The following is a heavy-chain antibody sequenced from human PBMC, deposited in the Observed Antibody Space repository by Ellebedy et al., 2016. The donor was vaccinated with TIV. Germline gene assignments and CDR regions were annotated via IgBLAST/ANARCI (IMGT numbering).Heavy chain of an antibody. V-gene: IGHV3-30*07. CDR3: ARDHRDRSHFLGYEYDYYAMDV. J-gene: IGHJ6*02. CDR2: ISFDGSKK. Sequence: PGGSLRLSCAASGFTFSSYAMHWVRQAPGKGLEWVAVISFDGSKKDYADSVKGQFTISRDNSEDTLYLQISSLRGEDTAVYYCARDHRDRSHFLGYEYDYYAMDVWGQGTTVTVSS. CDR1: GFTFSSYA. D-gene: IGHD3-3*01.